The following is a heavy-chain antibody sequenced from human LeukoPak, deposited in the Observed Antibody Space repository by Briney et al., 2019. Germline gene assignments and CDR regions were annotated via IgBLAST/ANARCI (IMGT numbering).Heavy chain of an antibody. D-gene: IGHD6-19*01. CDR2: IYYSGST. J-gene: IGHJ5*02. Sequence: SETLSLTCTVSGGSISSYYWSWIRQPPGKGLEWIGYIYYSGSTNYNPSLKSRVTISVDTSKNQFSLKLSSVTAADTAVYYCAKDPEDSSGWYAPQFDPWGRGTLVTVSS. CDR3: AKDPEDSSGWYAPQFDP. CDR1: GGSISSYY. V-gene: IGHV4-59*01.